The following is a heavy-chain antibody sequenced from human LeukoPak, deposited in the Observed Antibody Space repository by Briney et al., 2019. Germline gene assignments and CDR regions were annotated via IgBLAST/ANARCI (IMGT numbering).Heavy chain of an antibody. CDR2: INPNNGGT. CDR1: GYTFTGYY. J-gene: IGHJ4*02. D-gene: IGHD5-12*01. CDR3: ARDRYTGYNDFDH. V-gene: IGHV1-2*02. Sequence: ASVKVSCKASGYTFTGYYIHWVRQAPGQGLEWMGWINPNNGGTNYAQKFQGRDTMTRDTSISTAYMELSRLRSDDTAVYYCARDRYTGYNDFDHWGQGTLVTVSS.